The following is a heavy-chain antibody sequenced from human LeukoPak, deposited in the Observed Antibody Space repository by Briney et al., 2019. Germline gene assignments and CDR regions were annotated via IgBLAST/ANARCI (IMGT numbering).Heavy chain of an antibody. D-gene: IGHD3-10*01. CDR1: GGSFSGYY. Sequence: PSETLSLTCAVYGGSFSGYYWSWIRQPPGKGLEWIGEINHSGSTNYNPSLKSRVTISVDTSKNQFSLKLSSVTAADTAVYYCARQLYMVRGVIVFDPWGQGTLVTVSS. CDR3: ARQLYMVRGVIVFDP. J-gene: IGHJ5*02. V-gene: IGHV4-34*01. CDR2: INHSGST.